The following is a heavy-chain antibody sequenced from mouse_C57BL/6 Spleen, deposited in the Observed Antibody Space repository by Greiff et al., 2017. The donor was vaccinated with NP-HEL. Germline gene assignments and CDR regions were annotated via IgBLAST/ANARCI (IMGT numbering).Heavy chain of an antibody. V-gene: IGHV1-26*01. CDR3: ARGRYGSSYVYFDY. Sequence: VQLQQSGPELVKPGASVKISCKASGYTFTDYYMNWVKQSHGKSLEWIGDINPNNGGTSYNQKFKGKATLTVDKSSSTAYMELRSLTSEDSAVYYCARGRYGSSYVYFDYWGQGTTLTVSS. D-gene: IGHD1-1*01. CDR1: GYTFTDYY. CDR2: INPNNGGT. J-gene: IGHJ2*01.